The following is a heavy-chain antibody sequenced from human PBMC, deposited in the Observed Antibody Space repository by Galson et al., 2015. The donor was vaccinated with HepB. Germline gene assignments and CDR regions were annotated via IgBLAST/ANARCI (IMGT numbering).Heavy chain of an antibody. V-gene: IGHV3-23*01. CDR1: GFTFSSYG. J-gene: IGHJ4*02. Sequence: SLRLSCAASGFTFSSYGMHWVRQAPGKGLEWVSVISCSGGSTYYADSVKGRFTISRDNSKNTLYLQMNSLRAEDTAVYYCAKGSGRSYIPVDYWGQGTLVTVSS. CDR2: ISCSGGST. D-gene: IGHD3-10*01. CDR3: AKGSGRSYIPVDY.